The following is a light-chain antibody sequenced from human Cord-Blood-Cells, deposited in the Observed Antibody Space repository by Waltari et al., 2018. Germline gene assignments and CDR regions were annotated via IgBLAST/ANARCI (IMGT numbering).Light chain of an antibody. Sequence: NFMLTQPHSVSESPGKTVTISCTRSTGAIASTSVAWYQQRPGSSPTTVIYEDNQRPSGVPDRFSGSIDSSSNSASLTISGLKTEDEADYYCQSYDSSNHVVFGGGTKLTVL. J-gene: IGLJ2*01. CDR2: EDN. V-gene: IGLV6-57*01. CDR3: QSYDSSNHVV. CDR1: TGAIASTS.